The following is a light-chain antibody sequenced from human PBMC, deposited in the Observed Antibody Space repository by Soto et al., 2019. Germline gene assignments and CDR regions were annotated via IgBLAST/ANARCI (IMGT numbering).Light chain of an antibody. V-gene: IGKV3-15*01. J-gene: IGKJ4*01. Sequence: ERVMTQSPAPLSVAPGERVDLDGWASQSISSNLAWYQQKPGQAPRFLIYDASTRATGIPARFSGSRSGPEFTLTLTRHQSEASAIYYCQRYNNWPLTFGGGTKVDIK. CDR1: QSISSN. CDR2: DAS. CDR3: QRYNNWPLT.